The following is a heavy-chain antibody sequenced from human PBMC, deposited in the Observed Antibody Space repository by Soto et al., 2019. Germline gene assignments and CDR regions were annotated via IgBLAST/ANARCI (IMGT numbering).Heavy chain of an antibody. V-gene: IGHV1-69*13. D-gene: IGHD3-10*01. J-gene: IGHJ6*02. Sequence: EASVKVSCKASGGTFSSYAISWVRQAPGQGLEWMGGIIPIFGTANYAQKFQGRVTITADESTSTAYMELSSLRSEDTAVYYCARGGWVGELSSYYYYGMDVWGQGTTVTVSS. CDR2: IIPIFGTA. CDR3: ARGGWVGELSSYYYYGMDV. CDR1: GGTFSSYA.